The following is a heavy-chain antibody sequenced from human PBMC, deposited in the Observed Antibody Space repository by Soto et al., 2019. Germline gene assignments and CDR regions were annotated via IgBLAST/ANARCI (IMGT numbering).Heavy chain of an antibody. V-gene: IGHV1-69*13. CDR2: IIPIFGTA. CDR3: ARDLRSSGWSQESGY. D-gene: IGHD6-19*01. Sequence: ASVKVSCKASGGTFGSYAISWVRQAPGQGLEWMGGIIPIFGTANYAQKFQGRVTITADESTSTAYMELSSLRSEDTAVYYCARDLRSSGWSQESGYWGQGTLVTVSS. CDR1: GGTFGSYA. J-gene: IGHJ4*02.